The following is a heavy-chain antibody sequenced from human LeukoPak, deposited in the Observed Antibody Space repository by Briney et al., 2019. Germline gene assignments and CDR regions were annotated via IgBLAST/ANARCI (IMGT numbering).Heavy chain of an antibody. D-gene: IGHD3-10*01. CDR1: GYSISSGYY. V-gene: IGHV4-38-2*02. Sequence: SETLSLTCTVSGYSISSGYYWGWIRQPPGKGLEWIGSIYHSGSTNYNPSLKSRVTISVDTSKNQFSLKLSSVTAADTAVYYCARARGVRGVISHFDYWGQGTLVTVSS. CDR3: ARARGVRGVISHFDY. CDR2: IYHSGST. J-gene: IGHJ4*02.